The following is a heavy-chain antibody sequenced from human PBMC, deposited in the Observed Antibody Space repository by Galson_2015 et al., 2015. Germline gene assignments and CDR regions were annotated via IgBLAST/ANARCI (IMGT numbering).Heavy chain of an antibody. J-gene: IGHJ4*02. D-gene: IGHD3-22*01. Sequence: SLRLSCAASGFTFSSYRMNWVRQAPGKGLEWVSYISSSSSTIYYADSVKGRFTISRDNAKNSLYLQMNSLRAEDTAVYYCVRGYDSSGYYGFDYWGQGTLVTVSS. CDR2: ISSSSSTI. CDR3: VRGYDSSGYYGFDY. V-gene: IGHV3-48*01. CDR1: GFTFSSYR.